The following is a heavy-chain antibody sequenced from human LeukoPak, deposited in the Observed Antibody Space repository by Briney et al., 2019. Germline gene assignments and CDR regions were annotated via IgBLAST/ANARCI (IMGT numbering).Heavy chain of an antibody. CDR3: SGSGSYYSDY. V-gene: IGHV3-66*01. J-gene: IGHJ4*02. D-gene: IGHD3-10*01. CDR1: GFTFRNAW. CDR2: IYAGGST. Sequence: GGSLRLSCAASGFTFRNAWMSWVRQAPGKGLEWVSVIYAGGSTYYADSVKGRFTSSRDNSKNTLYLQMNSLRAEDTAVYYCSGSGSYYSDYWGQGTLVTVSS.